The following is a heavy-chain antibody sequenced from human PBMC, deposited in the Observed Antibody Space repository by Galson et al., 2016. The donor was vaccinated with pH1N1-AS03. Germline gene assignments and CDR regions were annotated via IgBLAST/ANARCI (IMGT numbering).Heavy chain of an antibody. CDR1: GYTFNSWG. J-gene: IGHJ4*02. CDR3: LRDASSRVDY. Sequence: SVKVSCKASGYTFNSWGINWVRQAPGQGLEWMGWINTQTGRPTYAPGFIGRFVFSMDPSVSTAYVQINSLKADDTGVYYCLRDASSRVDYWGQGTLVPVSS. V-gene: IGHV7-4-1*02. D-gene: IGHD6-19*01. CDR2: INTQTGRP.